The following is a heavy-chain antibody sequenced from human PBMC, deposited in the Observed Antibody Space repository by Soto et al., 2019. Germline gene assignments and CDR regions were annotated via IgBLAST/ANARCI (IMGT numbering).Heavy chain of an antibody. CDR1: GFSLTTSRVG. V-gene: IGHV2-5*02. CDR3: AHMFGTVSHLGY. CDR2: IYWDDDK. D-gene: IGHD3-10*02. J-gene: IGHJ4*02. Sequence: QITLKESGPTLVKPTQTLTLTCTFSGFSLTTSRVGVGWIRQPPGKALEWLALIYWDDDKRYSPSLRSRLTITKETSKNHVVLTMTNIDPVDTATYYCAHMFGTVSHLGYWGQGTLVTVSS.